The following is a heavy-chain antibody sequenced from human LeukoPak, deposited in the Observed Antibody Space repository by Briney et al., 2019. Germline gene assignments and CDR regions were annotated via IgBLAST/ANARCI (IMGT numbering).Heavy chain of an antibody. D-gene: IGHD1-26*01. J-gene: IGHJ4*02. V-gene: IGHV3-7*01. CDR3: ARGRGTDF. Sequence: GRSLRLSCAASGFTFSSYWTSCVRQAPGKWREWVANIKQDGSEKYYVDSVKGRFAISRDNAKNALFLQMNSLRAEDTAVYSCARGRGTDFWGQGTLVTVSS. CDR1: GFTFSSYW. CDR2: IKQDGSEK.